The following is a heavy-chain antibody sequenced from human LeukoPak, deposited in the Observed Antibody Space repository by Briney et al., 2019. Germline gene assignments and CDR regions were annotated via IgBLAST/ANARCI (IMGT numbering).Heavy chain of an antibody. CDR3: VRDWNGDYFDY. CDR2: IHTSGST. CDR1: GDSISSGSYY. Sequence: SETLSLTCIVSGDSISSGSYYWTWLRQPAGKGLEWIGRIHTSGSTNYSPSLKSRVTKSRDTSKNQFSLRLTSVTAADTAVYYCVRDWNGDYFDYWGQGTLVTVSS. D-gene: IGHD1-1*01. V-gene: IGHV4-61*02. J-gene: IGHJ4*02.